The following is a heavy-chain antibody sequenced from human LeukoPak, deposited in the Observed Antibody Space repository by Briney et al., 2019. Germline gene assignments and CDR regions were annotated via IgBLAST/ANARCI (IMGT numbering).Heavy chain of an antibody. D-gene: IGHD6-19*01. J-gene: IGHJ4*02. CDR1: GGSISSGGYY. Sequence: SETLSLTCTVSGGSISSGGYYWSWIRQHPGKGLEWIGYIYYSGSTYYNPSLKSRVTISVDTSKNQFSLKLSSVTAADTAVYYCANAVAGADNYFDYWGQGTLVTVSS. V-gene: IGHV4-31*03. CDR3: ANAVAGADNYFDY. CDR2: IYYSGST.